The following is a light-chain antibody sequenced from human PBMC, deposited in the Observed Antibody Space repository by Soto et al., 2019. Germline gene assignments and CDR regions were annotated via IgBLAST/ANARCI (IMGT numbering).Light chain of an antibody. CDR2: GGS. Sequence: EIGLTQSPGTLSLSPGERATLSCRASQSVSSSSLAWYQQKPGQAPRLLIYGGSSRATGIPERFSGSGSGTDFTLTIGRLEPEDFAVYHCQQYGGSPPTFGQGTKVEIK. J-gene: IGKJ1*01. CDR3: QQYGGSPPT. CDR1: QSVSSSS. V-gene: IGKV3-20*01.